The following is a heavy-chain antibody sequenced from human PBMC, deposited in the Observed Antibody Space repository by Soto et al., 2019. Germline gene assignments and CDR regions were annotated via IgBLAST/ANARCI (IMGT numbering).Heavy chain of an antibody. V-gene: IGHV3-23*01. D-gene: IGHD2-2*01. CDR1: GFTFSTYA. CDR3: AKGGEGSCSKTSCLYFSDY. CDR2: ISGSGDST. Sequence: GGTLRLSCAASGFTFSTYAMCWVRQASGKGLEWVSTISGSGDSTYYANSVKGRFTISRDNSRNTLDLQMNSLRVEDTAVYYCAKGGEGSCSKTSCLYFSDYWGQGTLVTVSS. J-gene: IGHJ4*02.